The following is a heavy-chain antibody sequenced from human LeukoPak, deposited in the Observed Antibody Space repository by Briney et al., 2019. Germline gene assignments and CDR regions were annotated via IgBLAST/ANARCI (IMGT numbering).Heavy chain of an antibody. Sequence: ASVKVSCTASGYTFTGYYMHWVRQAPGQGLEWMGRINPNSGGTNYAQKFQGRVTMTRDTSISTAYMELSRLRSDDTAVYYCARERGPITMVRGVIMRVFDYWGQGTLVTVSS. J-gene: IGHJ4*02. CDR3: ARERGPITMVRGVIMRVFDY. V-gene: IGHV1-2*06. CDR1: GYTFTGYY. CDR2: INPNSGGT. D-gene: IGHD3-10*01.